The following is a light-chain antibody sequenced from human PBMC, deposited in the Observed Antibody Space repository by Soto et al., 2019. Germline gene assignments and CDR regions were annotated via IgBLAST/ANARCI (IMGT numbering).Light chain of an antibody. CDR2: GAS. V-gene: IGKV3-20*01. Sequence: EIIFTHSPYTLSLSPGERATLSFMASQAVSSNYLAWCQQRPGQAPRLLIYGASTRAAGIPDRFSGSGSGTAFTLTITRLEPEDSAVYFCQQYTGPPTTFGQGTRLEIK. J-gene: IGKJ5*01. CDR3: QQYTGPPTT. CDR1: QAVSSNY.